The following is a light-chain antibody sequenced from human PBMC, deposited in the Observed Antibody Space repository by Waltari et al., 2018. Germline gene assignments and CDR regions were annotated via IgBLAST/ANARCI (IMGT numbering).Light chain of an antibody. J-gene: IGLJ1*01. CDR3: CSYAGNYIFHV. V-gene: IGLV2-23*02. CDR2: DVS. CDR1: SRDFGSYNL. Sequence: QSALTQPASVSGSPGQSITISCTGTSRDFGSYNLVSWYQQHPGEAPKLMIYDVSKRPSGVPDRFSGSKSGNTASLTISGLQAEDDADYYCCSYAGNYIFHVFGTGTKVTVL.